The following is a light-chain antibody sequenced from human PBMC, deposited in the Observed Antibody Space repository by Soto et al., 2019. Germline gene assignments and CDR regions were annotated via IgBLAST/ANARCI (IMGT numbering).Light chain of an antibody. V-gene: IGLV2-11*01. CDR2: DVS. Sequence: QSALTQPRSVAGSPGQSVTISCTGTSSDVGGYNYVSWYQQYPGKAPKLIIYDVSKRPSGVPDRFSGSKSGNTASLTISGLQAEDEADYCCCSYAGTYTLGVFGGGTKLNVL. CDR3: CSYAGTYTLGV. CDR1: SSDVGGYNY. J-gene: IGLJ3*02.